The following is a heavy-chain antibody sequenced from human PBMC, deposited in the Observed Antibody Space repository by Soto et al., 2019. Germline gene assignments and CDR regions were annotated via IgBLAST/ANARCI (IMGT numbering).Heavy chain of an antibody. J-gene: IGHJ6*02. CDR2: INHSGST. D-gene: IGHD3-10*01. Sequence: LSLTCAVYGGSFSGYYWSWIRQPPGKGLEWIGEINHSGSTNYNPSLKSRVTISVDTSKNQFSLKLSSVSAADTAVYCCATGRGVRGVIITTYYYYGLDVWGQGTTVTVSS. CDR1: GGSFSGYY. V-gene: IGHV4-34*01. CDR3: ATGRGVRGVIITTYYYYGLDV.